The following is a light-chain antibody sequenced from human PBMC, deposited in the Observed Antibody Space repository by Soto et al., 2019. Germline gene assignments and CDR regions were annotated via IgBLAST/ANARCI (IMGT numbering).Light chain of an antibody. V-gene: IGLV2-23*01. CDR3: CSYAGSSTLGV. CDR2: EGS. Sequence: QSVLTQPASVSGSPGQSITISCTGTSSDVGSYNLVSWYQQHPGKAPKLMIYEGSKRPSGVSNRFSGSKSGNTASLTISGLQAEDEAAYYCCSYAGSSTLGVFGGGTKVTVL. CDR1: SSDVGSYNL. J-gene: IGLJ2*01.